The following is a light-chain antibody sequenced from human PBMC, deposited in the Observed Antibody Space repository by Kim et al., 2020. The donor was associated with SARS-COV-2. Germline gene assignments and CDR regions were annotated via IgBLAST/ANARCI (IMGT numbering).Light chain of an antibody. CDR3: QQYYSTLALT. CDR2: WAS. Sequence: ATINCKSSQSVFYSSNNKNYLAWYQQKPGQPPRLLIYWASTRESGVPERFSGSGSGTDFTLTISGLQAEDVAVYYCQQYYSTLALTFGGGTKVEI. V-gene: IGKV4-1*01. J-gene: IGKJ4*01. CDR1: QSVFYSSNNKNY.